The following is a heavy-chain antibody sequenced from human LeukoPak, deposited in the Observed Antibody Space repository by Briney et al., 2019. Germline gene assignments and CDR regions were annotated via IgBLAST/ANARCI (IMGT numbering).Heavy chain of an antibody. CDR1: GDSVSSTSAG. Sequence: SQTLSLTCAISGDSVSSTSAGWNWIRHPPSRGLEWLGRTYYRSTWSYEYASSVKSRITINPDTSKNRFSLQLNSVTPEDTAVYYCARGADWLDPWGQGIQVTVSS. CDR3: ARGADWLDP. J-gene: IGHJ5*02. CDR2: TYYRSTWSY. V-gene: IGHV6-1*01.